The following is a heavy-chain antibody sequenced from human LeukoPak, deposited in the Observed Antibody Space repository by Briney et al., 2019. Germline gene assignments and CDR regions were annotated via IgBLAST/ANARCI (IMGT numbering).Heavy chain of an antibody. D-gene: IGHD1-26*01. CDR2: INPNSGGT. J-gene: IGHJ5*02. CDR1: GYTFTGYY. Sequence: GASVKVSCKASGYTFTGYYMHWVRQAPGQGLEWMGWINPNSGGTNYAQKFQGRVTMTRDTSISTAYMELSRLRSDDTAVYYCARDYVGANLLYWFDPWGQGTLVTVSS. CDR3: ARDYVGANLLYWFDP. V-gene: IGHV1-2*02.